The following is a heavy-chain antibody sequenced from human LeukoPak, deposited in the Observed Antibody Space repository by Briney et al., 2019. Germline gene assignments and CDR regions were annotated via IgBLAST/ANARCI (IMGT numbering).Heavy chain of an antibody. CDR2: ISGSGATT. V-gene: IGHV3-23*01. CDR3: VKESTSSGYYYAPDY. J-gene: IGHJ4*02. Sequence: GGSLRLSCAASGFSFRTYAMSWVRQAPGKGLEWVSSISGSGATTYNADPLKGRFTISRDNSENTLYLQMNSLRAEDTAVYYCVKESTSSGYYYAPDYWGQGTLVTVS. CDR1: GFSFRTYA. D-gene: IGHD3-22*01.